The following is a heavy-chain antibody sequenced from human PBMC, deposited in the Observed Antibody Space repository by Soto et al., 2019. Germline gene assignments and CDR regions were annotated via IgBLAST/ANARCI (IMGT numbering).Heavy chain of an antibody. J-gene: IGHJ4*02. CDR2: IVVGSGNT. CDR1: GFTFTSSS. CDR3: AADSTLRAFDY. D-gene: IGHD2-8*01. V-gene: IGHV1-58*01. Sequence: SVKVSCKASGFTFTSSSVQWLRQARGQRLEWIGWIVVGSGNTNYAQKFQERVTITRDMSTSTAYMELSSLRSEDTAVYYCAADSTLRAFDYWGQGTLVTVSS.